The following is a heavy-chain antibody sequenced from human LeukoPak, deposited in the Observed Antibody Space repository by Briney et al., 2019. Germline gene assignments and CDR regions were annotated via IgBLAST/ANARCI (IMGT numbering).Heavy chain of an antibody. D-gene: IGHD3-22*01. CDR1: GFTFSSYA. CDR3: ARASSGYYTAFDY. CDR2: ISYDGSNK. Sequence: GGSLRLSCAASGFTFSSYAMHWVRQAPGKGLEWVAVISYDGSNKYYADSVKGRFTISRDNSKNTLYLQMNSLRAEDTAVYYCARASSGYYTAFDYWGQGTLVTVSS. J-gene: IGHJ4*02. V-gene: IGHV3-30-3*01.